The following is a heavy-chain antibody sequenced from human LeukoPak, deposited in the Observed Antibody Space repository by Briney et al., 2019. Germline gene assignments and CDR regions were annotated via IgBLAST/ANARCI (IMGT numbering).Heavy chain of an antibody. D-gene: IGHD1-26*01. J-gene: IGHJ5*02. CDR3: AKRQGPNSGSYDYFDP. CDR2: IHSSGYT. Sequence: SETLSLPCTVSGGSISSYYWSWLRQPPGQGLEWIAYIHSSGYTNYNPSLKSRVTISADTSKNQFSLKVTSVTAADTAVYYCAKRQGPNSGSYDYFDPWGQGTLVTVSS. V-gene: IGHV4-4*09. CDR1: GGSISSYY.